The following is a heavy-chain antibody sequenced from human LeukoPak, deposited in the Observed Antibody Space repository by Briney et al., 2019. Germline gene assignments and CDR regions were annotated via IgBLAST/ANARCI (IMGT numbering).Heavy chain of an antibody. J-gene: IGHJ4*02. CDR3: TRDFKGDYGD. V-gene: IGHV3-49*04. CDR1: GFTFGDYA. D-gene: IGHD4-17*01. CDR2: IRSKAYGGTT. Sequence: GGSLRLSCTASGFTFGDYAMSWVRQAPGKGLEWVGFIRSKAYGGTTEYAASVKGRFTISRDDSKSIAYLQMNSLKTEDTAVYYCTRDFKGDYGDWGQGTLVTVSS.